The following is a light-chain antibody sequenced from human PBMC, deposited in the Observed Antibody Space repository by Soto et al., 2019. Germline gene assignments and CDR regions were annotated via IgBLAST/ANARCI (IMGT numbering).Light chain of an antibody. CDR3: QQYVSSPKT. CDR2: GAS. J-gene: IGKJ1*01. Sequence: DIVLTQSPGTLSLSPGDRATLSCRASQSVRSNYLAWFQPKPGQAPRLLIYGASSRATGIPDRFIGSGSGTDFTLSITRLEPEDFAVYYCQQYVSSPKTFGQGTKVDIK. CDR1: QSVRSNY. V-gene: IGKV3-20*01.